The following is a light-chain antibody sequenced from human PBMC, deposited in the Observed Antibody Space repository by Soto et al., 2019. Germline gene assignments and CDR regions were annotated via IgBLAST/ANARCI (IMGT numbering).Light chain of an antibody. CDR3: ASWDDRLGAVI. V-gene: IGLV1-47*02. J-gene: IGLJ2*01. CDR1: SSNIGGTNY. CDR2: SNN. Sequence: QSVLTQPPSASVTPGQKVFLSCSGSSSNIGGTNYAYWYQQLPGAAPKLLMHSNNLRPSGVPERISGSQFGPAASLAISGLRSEDEAVYDCASWDDRLGAVIFGGGTKLTVL.